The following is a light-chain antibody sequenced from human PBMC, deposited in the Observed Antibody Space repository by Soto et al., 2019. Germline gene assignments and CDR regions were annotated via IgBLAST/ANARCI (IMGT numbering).Light chain of an antibody. V-gene: IGKV3-20*01. CDR3: QQYAESPLT. Sequence: EIVLTQSPGTLSLSPGERATLSCRASQSVASRNLAWYQQKSGQAPRLLIYGASSRAIHTPDRFSGSGSGTDFTLTISGLEPEDFAVYYCQQYAESPLTFGGGTKVDVK. J-gene: IGKJ4*01. CDR2: GAS. CDR1: QSVASRN.